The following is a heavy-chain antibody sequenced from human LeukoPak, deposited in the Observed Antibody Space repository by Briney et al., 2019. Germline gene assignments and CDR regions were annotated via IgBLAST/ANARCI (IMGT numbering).Heavy chain of an antibody. CDR1: GGSISSYY. CDR3: ARALRVVAATPSIWFDP. CDR2: IYTSGST. J-gene: IGHJ5*02. Sequence: SETLSLTCTVSGGSISSYYWSWIRQPAGKGLEWIGRIYTSGSTNYNPSLKSRVTMSVDTSKNQFSLKLSSVTAADTAVYYCARALRVVAATPSIWFDPWGQGTLVTVSS. V-gene: IGHV4-4*07. D-gene: IGHD2-15*01.